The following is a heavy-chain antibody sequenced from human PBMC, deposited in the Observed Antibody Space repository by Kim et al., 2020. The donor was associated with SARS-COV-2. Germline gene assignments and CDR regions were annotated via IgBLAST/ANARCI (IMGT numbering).Heavy chain of an antibody. Sequence: SETLSLTCTVSGGSISSSSYYWGWIRQPPGKGLEWIGSIYYSGSTYYNPSLKSRVTISVDTSKNQFSLKLSSVTAADTAVYYCARPLGQQLEYNWFDPWGQGTLVTVSS. CDR1: GGSISSSSYY. D-gene: IGHD6-13*01. CDR3: ARPLGQQLEYNWFDP. V-gene: IGHV4-39*01. J-gene: IGHJ5*02. CDR2: IYYSGST.